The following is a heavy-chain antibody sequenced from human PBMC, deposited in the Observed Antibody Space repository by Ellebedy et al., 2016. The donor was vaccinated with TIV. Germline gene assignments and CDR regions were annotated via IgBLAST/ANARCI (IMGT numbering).Heavy chain of an antibody. CDR1: GFTFSNAW. CDR2: ISSTGYYI. Sequence: GESLKISCAASGFTFSNAWMSWVRQAPGKGLEWVSSISSTGYYIYYADSVKGRFTISRDDAMSSLFLQMNSLSAEDTAVYYCARSGELDSWGQGTLVTVSS. CDR3: ARSGELDS. D-gene: IGHD1-26*01. V-gene: IGHV3-21*01. J-gene: IGHJ4*02.